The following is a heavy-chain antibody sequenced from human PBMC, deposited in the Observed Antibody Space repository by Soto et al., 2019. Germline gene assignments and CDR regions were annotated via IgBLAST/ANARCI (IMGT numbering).Heavy chain of an antibody. D-gene: IGHD3-22*01. CDR2: ISIKPNNFAT. Sequence: PGGSLRLSCVASGFTFRGSTIHWVRQASGKGLEWLGLISIKPNNFATVYAASVTGRFTISRDDSKNTAFLQMNSLKTEDTAVYYCTRAYESSNYYFDYWGRGALVTVSS. J-gene: IGHJ4*02. V-gene: IGHV3-73*01. CDR3: TRAYESSNYYFDY. CDR1: GFTFRGST.